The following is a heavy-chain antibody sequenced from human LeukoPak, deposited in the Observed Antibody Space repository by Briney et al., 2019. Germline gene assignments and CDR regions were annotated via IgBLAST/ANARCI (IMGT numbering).Heavy chain of an antibody. CDR1: GGSVSSGSYY. Sequence: PSETLSLTCTVSGGSVSSGSYYWSWIRQPPGKGLEWIGYIYYSGSTNYNPSLKSRVTISVDKSKNQFSLKLSSVTAADTAVYYCARGWRTMVRGVIGLGFDYWGQGTLVTVSS. CDR3: ARGWRTMVRGVIGLGFDY. D-gene: IGHD3-10*01. J-gene: IGHJ4*02. CDR2: IYYSGST. V-gene: IGHV4-61*01.